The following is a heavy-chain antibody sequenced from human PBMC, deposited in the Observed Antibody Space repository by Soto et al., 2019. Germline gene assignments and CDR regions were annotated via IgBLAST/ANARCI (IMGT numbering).Heavy chain of an antibody. CDR3: ARDGGIVVVPAAMSARFYYYYGMDV. Sequence: ASVKVSCKASGVTFSSYAISWVRQAPGQGLEWMGGIIPIFGTANYAQKFQGRVTITADESTSTAYMELSSLRSEDTAVYYCARDGGIVVVPAAMSARFYYYYGMDVWGQGTTVTVSS. V-gene: IGHV1-69*13. CDR1: GVTFSSYA. J-gene: IGHJ6*02. D-gene: IGHD2-2*01. CDR2: IIPIFGTA.